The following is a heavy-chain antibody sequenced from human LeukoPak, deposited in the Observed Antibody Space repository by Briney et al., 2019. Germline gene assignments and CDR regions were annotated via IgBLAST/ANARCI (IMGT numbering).Heavy chain of an antibody. CDR3: AKDRRNGYFDY. J-gene: IGHJ4*02. CDR2: ISYDGSNK. CDR1: GFTFSSYA. Sequence: PGGSLRLSCAASGFTFSSYAMHWVRQAPGKGLEWVAVISYDGSNKYYADSVKGRFTISRDNSKNTLYLQMNSLRAEDTAVYYCAKDRRNGYFDYWGQGTLVTVSA. D-gene: IGHD2-8*01. V-gene: IGHV3-30-3*01.